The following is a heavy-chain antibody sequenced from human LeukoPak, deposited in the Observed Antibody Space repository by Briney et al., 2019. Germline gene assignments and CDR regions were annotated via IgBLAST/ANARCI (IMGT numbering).Heavy chain of an antibody. CDR2: ISAYNGNT. CDR1: GYTFTSYG. D-gene: IGHD3-22*01. V-gene: IGHV1-18*01. J-gene: IGHJ5*02. Sequence: ASVKVSCKASGYTFTSYGISWVRQAPGQGLEWMGWISAYNGNTNYAQKLQGRVTMTTDTFTSTAYMELRSLRSDDTAVYYCARAEVVVSSGWFDPWGQGTLVTVSS. CDR3: ARAEVVVSSGWFDP.